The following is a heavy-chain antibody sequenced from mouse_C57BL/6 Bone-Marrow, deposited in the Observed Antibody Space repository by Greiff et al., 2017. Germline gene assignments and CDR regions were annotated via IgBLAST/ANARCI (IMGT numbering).Heavy chain of an antibody. J-gene: IGHJ2*01. CDR2: IDPSDSYT. CDR3: ARPVVATEGVYFDY. CDR1: GYTFTSYW. Sequence: QVQLQQPGAELVRPGTSVKLSCKASGYTFTSYWMHWVKQRPGQGLEWIGVIDPSDSYTNYNQKFKGKATLTVDTSSSTAYMQLSSLTSEDSAVYYCARPVVATEGVYFDYWGQGTTLTVSS. V-gene: IGHV1-59*01. D-gene: IGHD1-1*01.